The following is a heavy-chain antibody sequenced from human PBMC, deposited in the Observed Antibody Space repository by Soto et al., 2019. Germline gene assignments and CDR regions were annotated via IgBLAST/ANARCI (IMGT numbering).Heavy chain of an antibody. V-gene: IGHV3-7*03. CDR3: GRERVEWVICSGTSGLDY. Sequence: PGGSLRLSCAASGFTFRNYWTRWVSQDPGKEREGVANRKDDRNEKYSVDSVRGRFTISRDNAQNSLYLRMNSLRAEDTAIYYFGRERVEWVICSGTSGLDYRGHGTRFTLVS. J-gene: IGHJ4*01. D-gene: IGHD3-3*01. CDR2: RKDDRNEK. CDR1: GFTFRNYW.